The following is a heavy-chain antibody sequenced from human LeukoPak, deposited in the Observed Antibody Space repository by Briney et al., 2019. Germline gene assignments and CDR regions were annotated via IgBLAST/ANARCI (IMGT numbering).Heavy chain of an antibody. CDR3: AREGGSYLLDWFDP. CDR2: IYYSGST. Sequence: SETLSLTCTVSGGSISSSSYYWGWIRQPPGKGLEWIGSIYYSGSTYYNPSLKSRVTISVDTSKNQFSLKLSSVTAADTAVYYCAREGGSYLLDWFDPWGQGTLVTVSS. D-gene: IGHD1-26*01. J-gene: IGHJ5*02. V-gene: IGHV4-39*01. CDR1: GGSISSSSYY.